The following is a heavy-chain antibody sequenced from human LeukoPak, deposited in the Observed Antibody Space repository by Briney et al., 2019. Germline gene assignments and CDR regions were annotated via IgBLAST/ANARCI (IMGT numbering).Heavy chain of an antibody. Sequence: GASAKLSCKTSGYTFTNYFMHWVRQAPGQGLEWMGAVTPSDGGTNYAQKFQGRITMTRDTSTSTVYMDLSSLKPEDTAVYYCVREGGCSGGSCYRFDPWGQGAPVTVSS. D-gene: IGHD2-15*01. J-gene: IGHJ5*02. V-gene: IGHV1-46*03. CDR1: GYTFTNYF. CDR3: VREGGCSGGSCYRFDP. CDR2: VTPSDGGT.